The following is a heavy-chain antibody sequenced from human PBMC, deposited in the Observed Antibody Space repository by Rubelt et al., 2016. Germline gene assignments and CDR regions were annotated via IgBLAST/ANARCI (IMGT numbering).Heavy chain of an antibody. J-gene: IGHJ4*02. CDR3: ASGREDSYGYFDY. V-gene: IGHV1-2*06. CDR2: INPHSGGT. CDR1: GYTFTGYY. D-gene: IGHD5-18*01. Sequence: QLVQSAAEVKEPGASVKVSCKASGYTFTGYYLHWMRQAPGHGLEWMGRINPHSGGTNSALKLQGRVTMTKDSSINTAYMELSSLGADERAGYYWASGREDSYGYFDYWGQGTLVTVSS.